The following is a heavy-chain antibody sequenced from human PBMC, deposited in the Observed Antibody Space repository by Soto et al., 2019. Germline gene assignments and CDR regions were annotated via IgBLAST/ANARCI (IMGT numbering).Heavy chain of an antibody. CDR3: ARDLKVGATEGLWFDP. V-gene: IGHV1-46*01. CDR1: GYTFTSYY. Sequence: GASVKVSCKASGYTFTSYYMHWVRQAPGQGLEWMGIINPSGGSTSYAQKFQGRVTMTRDTSTSTVYMELSSLRSEDMAVYYCARDLKVGATEGLWFDPWGQGTLVTVSS. J-gene: IGHJ5*02. CDR2: INPSGGST. D-gene: IGHD1-26*01.